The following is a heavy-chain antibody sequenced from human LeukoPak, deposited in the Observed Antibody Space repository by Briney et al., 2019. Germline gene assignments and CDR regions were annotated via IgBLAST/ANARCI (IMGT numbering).Heavy chain of an antibody. CDR2: IKSQSDGGTT. J-gene: IGHJ4*02. CDR3: TTLQYYDSSGYYFTY. Sequence: GGSLRLSCAASGITFSNAWMSWVRQAPGKGLEWVGRIKSQSDGGTTDNAAPVKGRFTISRDDSKNTLYLQMNSLKIEDTAVYYCTTLQYYDSSGYYFTYWGQGTLVTVSS. CDR1: GITFSNAW. V-gene: IGHV3-15*01. D-gene: IGHD3-22*01.